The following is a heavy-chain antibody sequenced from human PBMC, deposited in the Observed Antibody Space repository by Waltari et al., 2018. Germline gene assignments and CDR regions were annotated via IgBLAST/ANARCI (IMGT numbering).Heavy chain of an antibody. CDR1: GYTFTGYY. V-gene: IGHV1-2*02. CDR2: INPNSGGT. J-gene: IGHJ4*02. D-gene: IGHD6-13*01. Sequence: QVQLVQSGAEVKKPGASVKVSCKASGYTFTGYYMHWVRQAPGQGLEWMGWINPNSGGTNYAQKFQGRVTMTRDTSISTAYMELSRLRSDDTAVYYCASMDGTHTAAGTEVDYWGQGTLVTVSS. CDR3: ASMDGTHTAAGTEVDY.